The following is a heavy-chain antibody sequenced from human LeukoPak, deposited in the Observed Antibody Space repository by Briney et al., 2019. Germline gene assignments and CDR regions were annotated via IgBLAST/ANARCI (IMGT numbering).Heavy chain of an antibody. CDR1: GDSVSSKSAA. CDR2: TYYRSKWNY. Sequence: SQTLSLTCVISGDSVSSKSAAWNWIRQSPSRGLEWLGRTYYRSKWNYDYAVSVKSRINIYPDTSKNQFSLQLNSVTPEDTAVYFCAIFAVTGNGMDVWGQGTTVTVSS. D-gene: IGHD2-21*02. J-gene: IGHJ6*02. V-gene: IGHV6-1*01. CDR3: AIFAVTGNGMDV.